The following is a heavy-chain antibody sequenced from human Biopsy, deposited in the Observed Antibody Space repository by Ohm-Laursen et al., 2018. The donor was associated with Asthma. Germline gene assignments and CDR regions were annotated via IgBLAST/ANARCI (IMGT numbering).Heavy chain of an antibody. Sequence: SLRLSCAASGFVFSQCGMHWVRQGPGKGLEWVALVSSDGHNKYYEDSVKGRFTISRDNSRNRLYLQINRLTVEDSAVYFCARQSGQDHGDGSGFDIWGQGTKVAVSS. CDR3: ARQSGQDHGDGSGFDI. CDR2: VSSDGHNK. CDR1: GFVFSQCG. D-gene: IGHD3-22*01. V-gene: IGHV3-30*03. J-gene: IGHJ3*02.